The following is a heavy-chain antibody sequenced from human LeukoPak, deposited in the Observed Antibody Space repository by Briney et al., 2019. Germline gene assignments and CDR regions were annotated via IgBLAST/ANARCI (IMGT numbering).Heavy chain of an antibody. CDR3: ATRRDIVVYDAFDI. CDR2: IIPIFGTA. V-gene: IGHV1-69*01. Sequence: PVKVSCKASGGTFSSYAISWVRQAPGQGLEWMGGIIPIFGTANYAQKFQGRVTITADESTSTAYMELSSLRSEDTAVYYCATRRDIVVYDAFDIWGQGTMVTVSS. J-gene: IGHJ3*02. CDR1: GGTFSSYA. D-gene: IGHD2-2*01.